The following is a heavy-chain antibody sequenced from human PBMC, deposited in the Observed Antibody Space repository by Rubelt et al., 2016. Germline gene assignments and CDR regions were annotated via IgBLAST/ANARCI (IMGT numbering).Heavy chain of an antibody. CDR2: IDVGNGDT. D-gene: IGHD4-17*01. Sequence: QVQLVQSGAEVKKPGASGKVSCKASGYTFTNYGMHLVRQAPGQRLEWVGWIDVGNGDTKNSQKLKDRVSITRDASANTAYMELSSLRSEDTAVYYCARANHGDYEDYWGQGTLVTVSS. CDR3: ARANHGDYEDY. J-gene: IGHJ4*02. CDR1: GYTFTNYG. V-gene: IGHV1-3*01.